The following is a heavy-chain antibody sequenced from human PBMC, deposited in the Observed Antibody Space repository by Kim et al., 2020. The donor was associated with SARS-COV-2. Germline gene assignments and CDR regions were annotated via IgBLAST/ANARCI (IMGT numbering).Heavy chain of an antibody. CDR2: LLFLFVRT. J-gene: IGHJ4*02. Sequence: GGSLRLSCAASGFTFSSYAMSWVRQAPGKGLALVSALLFLFVRTYYSDSVKGRFTISRDNSKNKLYLQMNSLRAEDTAVYYCARPIGGPPYWGQGTLVTVSS. CDR1: GFTFSSYA. CDR3: ARPIGGPPY. V-gene: IGHV3-23*01. D-gene: IGHD1-26*01.